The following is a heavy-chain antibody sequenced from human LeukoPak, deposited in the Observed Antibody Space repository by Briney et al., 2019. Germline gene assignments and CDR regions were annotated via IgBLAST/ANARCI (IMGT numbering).Heavy chain of an antibody. CDR1: GFTFINYA. V-gene: IGHV3-23*01. Sequence: GGSLRLSCAASGFTFINYAMSWVRQAPGKGLEWVSTIAGSGGSTYYGDSVKGRFTISRDNSKNTLYLQMNILRADDTAVYFCANIAVAGYHSYSMDVWGKGTTVTVSS. CDR2: IAGSGGST. J-gene: IGHJ6*03. D-gene: IGHD6-13*01. CDR3: ANIAVAGYHSYSMDV.